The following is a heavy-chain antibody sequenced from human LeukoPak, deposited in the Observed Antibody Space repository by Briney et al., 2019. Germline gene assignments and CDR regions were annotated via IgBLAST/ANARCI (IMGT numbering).Heavy chain of an antibody. CDR3: AREYCSGGSCHYYFDY. V-gene: IGHV1-3*03. J-gene: IGHJ4*02. CDR1: GYTFTSYA. D-gene: IGHD2-15*01. CDR2: INGANGNT. Sequence: ASVKVSCKASGYTFTSYAMHWVRQAPGQRLEWIGWINGANGNTKYSQEFQGRVTITRDTSASTAYMELSSLRSEDMAVYYCAREYCSGGSCHYYFDYWGQGTLVTVSS.